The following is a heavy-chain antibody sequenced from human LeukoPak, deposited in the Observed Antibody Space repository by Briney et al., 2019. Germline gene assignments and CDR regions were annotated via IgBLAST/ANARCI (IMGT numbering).Heavy chain of an antibody. V-gene: IGHV4-34*01. D-gene: IGHD5-12*01. CDR2: INHSGST. CDR3: ARHPGKVALHFDY. CDR1: GGSFSGYY. J-gene: IGHJ4*02. Sequence: SETLSLTCAVYGGSFSGYYWSWIRQPPGKGLEWIGEINHSGSTNYNPSLKSRVTISVDTSKNQFSLNLTSVTAADTAVYYCARHPGKVALHFDYWGQGTLVTVSS.